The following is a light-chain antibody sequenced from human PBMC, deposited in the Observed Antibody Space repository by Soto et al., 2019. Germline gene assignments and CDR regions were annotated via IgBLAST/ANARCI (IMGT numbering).Light chain of an antibody. CDR2: GAS. J-gene: IGKJ4*01. Sequence: EIMLTQSPGTLSLSPGDRATLSCRASQSVAGSSLAWYQQKPDQAPRLLIFGASNRDTGIPARFSGSGSGTDFSLIINGLEPEDFAVYFCQQYGSSHLTFGGGTKVDIK. V-gene: IGKV3-20*01. CDR1: QSVAGSS. CDR3: QQYGSSHLT.